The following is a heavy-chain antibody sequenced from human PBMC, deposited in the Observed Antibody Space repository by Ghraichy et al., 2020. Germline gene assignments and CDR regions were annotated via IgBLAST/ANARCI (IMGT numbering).Heavy chain of an antibody. CDR1: GFTFSDYY. Sequence: GESLNISCAASGFTFSDYYMSWIRQAPGKGLEWVSYISSSGSTIYYADSVKGRFTISRDNAKNSLYLQMNSLRAEDTAVYYCARGNSGYKFYYYYGMDVWGQGTTVTVSS. D-gene: IGHD5-12*01. V-gene: IGHV3-11*04. J-gene: IGHJ6*02. CDR3: ARGNSGYKFYYYYGMDV. CDR2: ISSSGSTI.